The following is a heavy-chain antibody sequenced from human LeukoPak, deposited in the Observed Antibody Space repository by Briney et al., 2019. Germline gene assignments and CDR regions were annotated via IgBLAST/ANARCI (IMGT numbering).Heavy chain of an antibody. V-gene: IGHV5-51*01. D-gene: IGHD1-7*01. J-gene: IGHJ4*02. CDR3: ALSIIWNSVGVLYY. CDR1: GYSFTSYW. CDR2: IYPGDSDT. Sequence: GESLKISCKGSGYSFTSYWIGWVRQMPGKGLEWMGIIYPGDSDTRYSPSFQGQVTISADKSISNAYLQWSSLKASDAAMYYCALSIIWNSVGVLYYWGQGTLVTVSS.